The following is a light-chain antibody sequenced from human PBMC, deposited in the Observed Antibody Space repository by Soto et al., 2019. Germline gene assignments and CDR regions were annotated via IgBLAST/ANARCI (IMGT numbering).Light chain of an antibody. Sequence: QSVLTHPASVSGSPGQSITISCTGTSSDVGSYNLVSWYQQHPGKAPKLMIYEGSKRPSGVSNRSSGSKSGNTASLTISGLQAEDEADYYCSSFTSSSSVVFGTGTKVTAL. CDR2: EGS. V-gene: IGLV2-14*02. CDR3: SSFTSSSSVV. J-gene: IGLJ1*01. CDR1: SSDVGSYNL.